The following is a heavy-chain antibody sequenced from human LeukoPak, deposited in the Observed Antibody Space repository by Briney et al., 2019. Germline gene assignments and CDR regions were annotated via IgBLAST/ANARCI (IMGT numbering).Heavy chain of an antibody. CDR3: ARDLVGSSSWYDDLDY. CDR1: GFTFSSYA. V-gene: IGHV3-23*01. CDR2: ISGSGGST. Sequence: PGGSLSLSCAASGFTFSSYAMSWVRQAPGKGPEWVSAISGSGGSTYYAASVKGRFTISRDNSKTTRYLQMHSLRAEYTAVYYCARDLVGSSSWYDDLDYWGQGTLVTVSS. D-gene: IGHD6-13*01. J-gene: IGHJ4*02.